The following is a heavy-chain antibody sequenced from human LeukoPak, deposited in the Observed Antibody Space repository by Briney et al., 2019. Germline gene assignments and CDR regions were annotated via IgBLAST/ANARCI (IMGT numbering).Heavy chain of an antibody. CDR3: ARDIGGSYTAIDY. CDR1: GFTFSSYA. J-gene: IGHJ4*02. CDR2: ISSSSAHI. D-gene: IGHD1-26*01. Sequence: GGSLRLSCAASGFTFSSYAMSWVRQAPGKGLEWVSFISSSSAHINYADSVKGRFTISRGNPRNSLYLQMNSLRAEDTAVYYCARDIGGSYTAIDYWGQGTLVTVSS. V-gene: IGHV3-21*01.